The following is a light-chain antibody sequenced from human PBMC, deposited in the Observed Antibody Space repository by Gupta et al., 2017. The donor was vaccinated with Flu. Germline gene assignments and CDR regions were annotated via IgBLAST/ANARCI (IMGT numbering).Light chain of an antibody. CDR3: HSADSSGNYWV. CDR1: ALPKQY. V-gene: IGLV3-25*02. CDR2: KDS. J-gene: IGLJ3*02. Sequence: SSALPQPPSVSVSPGQPARITCSGDALPKQYAYWYQQKPGQAPVLVIYKDSERPSVIPERFSGSSSGTTVTFTISGVQAEEEADYYCHSADSSGNYWVFGGGTKLTVL.